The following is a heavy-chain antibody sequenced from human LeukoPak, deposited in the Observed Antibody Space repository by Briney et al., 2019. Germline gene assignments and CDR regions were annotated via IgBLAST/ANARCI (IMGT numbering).Heavy chain of an antibody. Sequence: GGSLRLSCAASGFTFSSYGMHWVRQAPGKGLEWVAVIWHDGSNKYYADSVKGRLTISRDNSKNTLYLQMNSLRAEDTAVYYCARDGRLLWFGETNAFDIWGQGTMVTVSS. D-gene: IGHD3-10*01. V-gene: IGHV3-33*01. J-gene: IGHJ3*02. CDR1: GFTFSSYG. CDR3: ARDGRLLWFGETNAFDI. CDR2: IWHDGSNK.